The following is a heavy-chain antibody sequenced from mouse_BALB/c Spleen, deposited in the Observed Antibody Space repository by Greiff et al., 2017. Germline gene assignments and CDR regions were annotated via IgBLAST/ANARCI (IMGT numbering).Heavy chain of an antibody. J-gene: IGHJ3*01. CDR1: GYTFSSYW. V-gene: IGHV1-9*01. CDR2: ILPGSGST. D-gene: IGHD2-12*01. CDR3: ARVVLYDGLAY. Sequence: QVQLQQSGAELMKPGASVKISCKATGYTFSSYWIEWVKQRPGHGLEWIGEILPGSGSTNYNEKFKGKATFTADTSSNTAYMQLSSLTSEDSAVYYCARVVLYDGLAYWGQGTLVTVSA.